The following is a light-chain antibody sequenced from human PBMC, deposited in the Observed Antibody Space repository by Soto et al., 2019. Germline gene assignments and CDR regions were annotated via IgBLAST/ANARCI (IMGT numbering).Light chain of an antibody. V-gene: IGKV1-5*03. CDR3: LQYNSYPLT. CDR1: QSISSW. J-gene: IGKJ4*01. CDR2: KAS. Sequence: DIQMTQSPSTLSASVGDRVTITCRASQSISSWLAWYQQKPGKAPNLLIYKASSLESGVPSRFSGSGSGTEFTITISSMQPDDFAAYYCLQYNSYPLTLGGRSKVHIK.